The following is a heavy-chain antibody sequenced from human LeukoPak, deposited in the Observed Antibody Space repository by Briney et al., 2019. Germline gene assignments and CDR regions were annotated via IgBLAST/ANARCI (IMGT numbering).Heavy chain of an antibody. Sequence: PSETLSLTCAVYGGSSSGYYWSWIRQPPGKGLEWIGEINHSGSTNYNPSLKSRVTISVDTSKNQFSLKLSSVTAADTAVYYCASRPYYYYGSGSRKNWFDPWGQGTLVTVSS. J-gene: IGHJ5*02. D-gene: IGHD3-10*01. CDR2: INHSGST. V-gene: IGHV4-34*01. CDR3: ASRPYYYYGSGSRKNWFDP. CDR1: GGSSSGYY.